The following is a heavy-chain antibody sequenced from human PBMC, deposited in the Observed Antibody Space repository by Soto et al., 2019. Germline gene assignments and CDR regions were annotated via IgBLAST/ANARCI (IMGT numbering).Heavy chain of an antibody. D-gene: IGHD2-8*01. CDR2: IYYSGST. J-gene: IGHJ4*02. V-gene: IGHV4-30-4*01. Sequence: SETLSLTCTVSGGSISSGDYYLSWLRQPPGKGLEWIGYIYYSGSTYYNPSIKSRVTISVDTSKNQFSLKLSSVTAADTAVYYCATVNDYCSYWGQGTLVTVSS. CDR1: GGSISSGDYY. CDR3: ATVNDYCSY.